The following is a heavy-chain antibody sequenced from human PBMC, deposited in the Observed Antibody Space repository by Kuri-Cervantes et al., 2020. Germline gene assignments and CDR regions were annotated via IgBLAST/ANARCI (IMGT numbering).Heavy chain of an antibody. D-gene: IGHD5-24*01. Sequence: GESLKISCAASGFTFSSYAMSWVRQAPGKGLEWVSAISGSGGSTYYADSVKGRFTISRGNSKNTLYLQMNSLRAEDTAVYYCAKDLGGYNFYWGQGTLVTVSS. J-gene: IGHJ4*02. CDR1: GFTFSSYA. CDR3: AKDLGGYNFY. V-gene: IGHV3-23*01. CDR2: ISGSGGST.